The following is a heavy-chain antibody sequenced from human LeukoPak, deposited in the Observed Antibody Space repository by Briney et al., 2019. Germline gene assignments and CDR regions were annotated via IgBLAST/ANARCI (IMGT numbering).Heavy chain of an antibody. CDR1: GFTFSSYA. CDR3: AKDHNVWGSYRFQHFDY. Sequence: PGGSLRLSCAASGFTFSSYAMSWVRQAPGKGLEWVSVISGSGGNTYYADSVKGRFTISRDNSQNTLYLQMNRLTAEDTAVYSCAKDHNVWGSYRFQHFDYWGQGTRVTVSS. V-gene: IGHV3-23*01. J-gene: IGHJ4*02. CDR2: ISGSGGNT. D-gene: IGHD3-16*02.